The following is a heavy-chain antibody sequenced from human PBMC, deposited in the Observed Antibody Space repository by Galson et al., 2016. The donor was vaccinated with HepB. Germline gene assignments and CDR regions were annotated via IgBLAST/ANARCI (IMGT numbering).Heavy chain of an antibody. CDR1: GYSFTNYW. CDR3: ARGGAWSTVTSDGFDT. V-gene: IGHV5-51*01. Sequence: QSGADVKKPGESLKISCKGSGYSFTNYWIGWVRQMPGKGLEWMGIIYPGDSDTRYSPSFQGQVTISADKSITTAYLQWSSLKASDTAMYYCARGGAWSTVTSDGFDTWGRGTMVTVS. CDR2: IYPGDSDT. J-gene: IGHJ3*02. D-gene: IGHD4-17*01.